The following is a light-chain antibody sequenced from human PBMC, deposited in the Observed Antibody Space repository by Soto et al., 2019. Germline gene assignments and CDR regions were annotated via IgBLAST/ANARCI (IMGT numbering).Light chain of an antibody. CDR2: GAS. CDR3: QQYSNWPSEWA. V-gene: IGKV3-15*01. Sequence: EIVMTQSPATLSVSPGERATLSCRASRSVSNNLAWYQQKVGQAPRLLIFGASTRATGIPARFSGSGSGTEFTLTISSLQSEDFAVYYCQQYSNWPSEWAFGQGTMVEIK. J-gene: IGKJ1*01. CDR1: RSVSNN.